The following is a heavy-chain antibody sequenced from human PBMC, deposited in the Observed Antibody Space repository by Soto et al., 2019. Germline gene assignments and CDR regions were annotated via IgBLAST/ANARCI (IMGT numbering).Heavy chain of an antibody. Sequence: SETLSLTCTVDGGYFIGYYCSRIRQPPGKGLEWIGEINHSGSTNYNPSLKSRVTISVDTSKNQFSLKLSSVTAADTAVYYCAAAAGEFDYWGQGTLVTVSS. D-gene: IGHD6-13*01. CDR3: AAAAGEFDY. CDR1: GGYFIGYY. J-gene: IGHJ4*02. CDR2: INHSGST. V-gene: IGHV4-34*01.